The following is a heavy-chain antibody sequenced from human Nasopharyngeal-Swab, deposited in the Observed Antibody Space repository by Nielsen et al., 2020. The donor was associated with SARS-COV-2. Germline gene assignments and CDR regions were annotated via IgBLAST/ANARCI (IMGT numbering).Heavy chain of an antibody. CDR3: AREGRDGFDY. J-gene: IGHJ4*02. D-gene: IGHD5-24*01. Sequence: SLKISCAASGFIFSNYWMPWVRQAPGTGLEWVANIKQDVSEMYYVDSVKGRFTISIDNAKNSLYLQMNSLRVEDTAVYSCAREGRDGFDYWGQGTLVTVSS. CDR2: IKQDVSEM. V-gene: IGHV3-7*01. CDR1: GFIFSNYW.